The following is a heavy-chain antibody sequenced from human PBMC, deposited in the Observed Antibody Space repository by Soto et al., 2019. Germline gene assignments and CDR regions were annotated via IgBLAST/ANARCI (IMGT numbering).Heavy chain of an antibody. D-gene: IGHD6-13*01. J-gene: IGHJ4*02. Sequence: EVHLVESGGGLVQPGRSLRLSCAASGFTFDDYAMHWVRQAPGKGLEWVSGISWNSGSIGYADSVKGRFTISRDNAKNSLSLQMNSLTAEDTAVYYCVKDRRIAAAGMIADYWGQGTLVTVSS. CDR1: GFTFDDYA. CDR3: VKDRRIAAAGMIADY. CDR2: ISWNSGSI. V-gene: IGHV3-9*01.